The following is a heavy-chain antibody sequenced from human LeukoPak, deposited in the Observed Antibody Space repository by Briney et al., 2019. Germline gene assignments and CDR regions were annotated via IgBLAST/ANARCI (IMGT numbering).Heavy chain of an antibody. CDR2: INHSGST. V-gene: IGHV4-34*01. CDR1: GGSFSGYY. Sequence: PSETLSLTCAVYGGSFSGYYWSWIRQPPGKGLEWIGEINHSGSTNYNPSLKSRVTISVDTSKNQFSLKLSSVTAADTAVYYCARRVTMIVVAMWVTYYFDYWGQGTLVTVSS. D-gene: IGHD3-22*01. CDR3: ARRVTMIVVAMWVTYYFDY. J-gene: IGHJ4*02.